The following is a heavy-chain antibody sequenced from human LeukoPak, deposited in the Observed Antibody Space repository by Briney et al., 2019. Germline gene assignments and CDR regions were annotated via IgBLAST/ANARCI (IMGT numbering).Heavy chain of an antibody. Sequence: ETLSLTCTVSGYSISSGYYWGWIRQPPGKGLEWIGRIYTSGSTNYNPSLKSRVTMSVDTSKNQFSLKLSSVTAADTAVYYCARGKTEYYDGSGPGYYYYYMDVWGKGTTVTISS. CDR2: IYTSGST. J-gene: IGHJ6*03. CDR1: GYSISSGYY. CDR3: ARGKTEYYDGSGPGYYYYYMDV. V-gene: IGHV4-38-2*02. D-gene: IGHD3-22*01.